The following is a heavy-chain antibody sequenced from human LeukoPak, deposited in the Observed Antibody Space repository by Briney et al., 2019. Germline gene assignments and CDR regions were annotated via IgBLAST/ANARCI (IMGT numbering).Heavy chain of an antibody. Sequence: ASVKVSCKASGYTFTSYGMSWVRQAPGQGLEWMGWISAYNGNTNYAQKLQGRVTMTTDTSTSTAYMEMRSLRSDDTTVYYCAGTYYYDSSGYAPEAYWGQGTLVTVSS. CDR1: GYTFTSYG. D-gene: IGHD3-22*01. J-gene: IGHJ4*02. CDR2: ISAYNGNT. CDR3: AGTYYYDSSGYAPEAY. V-gene: IGHV1-18*01.